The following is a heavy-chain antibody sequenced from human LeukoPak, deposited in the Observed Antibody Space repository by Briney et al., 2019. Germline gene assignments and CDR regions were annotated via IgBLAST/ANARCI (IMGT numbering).Heavy chain of an antibody. Sequence: PGGSLRLSCAASGFTFSSYAMSWVRQAPGKGLEWVSAIGGSGGSTYYADSVKGRFTISRDNSKNTLYLQMNSLRAEDTAVYYCAKSRKQPRYSYGSGWFDPRGQGTLVTVSS. CDR1: GFTFSSYA. CDR3: AKSRKQPRYSYGSGWFDP. J-gene: IGHJ5*02. V-gene: IGHV3-23*01. D-gene: IGHD5-18*01. CDR2: IGGSGGST.